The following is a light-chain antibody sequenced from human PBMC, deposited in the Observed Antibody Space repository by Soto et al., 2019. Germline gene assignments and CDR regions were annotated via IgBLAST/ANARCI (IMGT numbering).Light chain of an antibody. J-gene: IGKJ1*01. CDR2: KAS. CDR3: QQYNSYPWT. CDR1: HSISSW. Sequence: DIQMTQSPSTLSASVGDRVPITCRASHSISSWLAWYQQKPGKAPKLLIYKASSLESGVPSRFSGSGSGTEFTLTISSLQPDDFATYYCQQYNSYPWTFGQGTKVEIK. V-gene: IGKV1-5*03.